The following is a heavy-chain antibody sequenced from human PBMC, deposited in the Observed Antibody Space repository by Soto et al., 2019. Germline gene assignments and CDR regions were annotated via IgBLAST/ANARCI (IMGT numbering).Heavy chain of an antibody. V-gene: IGHV1-2*04. CDR1: GYTFTGYY. CDR2: INPNSSGT. CDR3: AREMTTVGSWYDY. Sequence: ASVKVSCKASGYTFTGYYMHWVRQAPGQGLEWMGWINPNSSGTNYAQKFQGWVTMTRDTSISTAYMELSRLRSDDTAVYYCAREMTTVGSWYDYWGQGTLVTVSS. D-gene: IGHD4-17*01. J-gene: IGHJ4*02.